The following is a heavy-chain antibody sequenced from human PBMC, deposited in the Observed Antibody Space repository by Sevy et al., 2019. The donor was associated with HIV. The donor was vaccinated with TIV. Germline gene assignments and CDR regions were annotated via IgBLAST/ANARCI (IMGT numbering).Heavy chain of an antibody. D-gene: IGHD3-10*01. Sequence: SETLSLTCTVSGVSISSSSYDWGWIRQPPGKGLEWIASIFFSGSTYYNPSLKSRVTISVDTSKNQFSLKLNSVTAADTALYYCARQGGLVDRAFDYLGQGTMVTVSS. CDR3: ARQGGLVDRAFDY. CDR1: GVSISSSSYD. V-gene: IGHV4-39*01. CDR2: IFFSGST. J-gene: IGHJ4*02.